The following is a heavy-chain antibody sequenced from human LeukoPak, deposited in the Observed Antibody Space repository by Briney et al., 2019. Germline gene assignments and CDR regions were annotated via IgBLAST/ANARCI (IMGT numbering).Heavy chain of an antibody. J-gene: IGHJ4*02. CDR3: ASTPLGYYGSWRYLGYFDY. Sequence: ASVKVSCKASGYTFTGYYMHWVRQAPGQGLEWMGRINPNSGGTNYAQKFQGRVTMTRDKSISTAYLELSRLRSDDTGVCYCASTPLGYYGSWRYLGYFDYWGQGTLVTVSS. V-gene: IGHV1-2*05. CDR1: GYTFTGYY. D-gene: IGHD3-10*01. CDR2: INPNSGGT.